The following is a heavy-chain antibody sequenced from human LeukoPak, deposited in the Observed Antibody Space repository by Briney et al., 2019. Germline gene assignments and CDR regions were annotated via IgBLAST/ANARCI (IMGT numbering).Heavy chain of an antibody. Sequence: ASVKVSCKASGYTFTGYYMHWVRQAPEQGLEWMGWINPNSGGTNYAQKFQGRVTMTRDTSISTAYMELSRLRSDDTAVYYCARDGYCSSTSCYSPRVDTDYWGQGTLVTVSS. CDR1: GYTFTGYY. V-gene: IGHV1-2*02. CDR2: INPNSGGT. CDR3: ARDGYCSSTSCYSPRVDTDY. D-gene: IGHD2-2*03. J-gene: IGHJ4*02.